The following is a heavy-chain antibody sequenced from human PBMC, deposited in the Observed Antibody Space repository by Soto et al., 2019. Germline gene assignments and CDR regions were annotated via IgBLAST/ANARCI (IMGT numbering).Heavy chain of an antibody. CDR3: AKGAGGSGPIRLDY. CDR1: GFTFSSSV. CDR2: ISGSGSST. Sequence: EVQLLESGGGLVQPGGSLRLSCAASGFTFSSSVMNWVRQAPGRGLEWVSGISGSGSSTDYADSVRGRFTISRDNSKNTLYLQMSGLGAADTAVYYCAKGAGGSGPIRLDYWGQGTLVSVSS. J-gene: IGHJ4*02. D-gene: IGHD3-10*01. V-gene: IGHV3-23*01.